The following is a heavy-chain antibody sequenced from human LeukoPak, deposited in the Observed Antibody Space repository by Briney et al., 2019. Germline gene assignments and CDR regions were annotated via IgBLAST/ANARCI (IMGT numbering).Heavy chain of an antibody. D-gene: IGHD2-2*01. CDR1: GGTFSNYA. Sequence: SVKVSCKASGGTFSNYAISWVRQAPGQGLEWMGGIIPIFGTANYAQKFQGRVTITADESTSTAYMELSSLRSEDTAVYYCARYGLGYCSSTSCYDAFDIWGQGTMVTVSS. J-gene: IGHJ3*02. CDR3: ARYGLGYCSSTSCYDAFDI. CDR2: IIPIFGTA. V-gene: IGHV1-69*13.